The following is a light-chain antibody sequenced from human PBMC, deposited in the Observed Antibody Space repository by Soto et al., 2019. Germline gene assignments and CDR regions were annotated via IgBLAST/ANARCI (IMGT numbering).Light chain of an antibody. V-gene: IGKV3-20*01. CDR1: QSVSSN. CDR2: DEY. Sequence: IVLTQSPATLSLSAGERATISCRASQSVSSNLAWYQQKPGQAPRLMIYDEYSRATGITDRFSGGGSGTDFTLTISRMEPEEFAVYYCQKFSSYPLTFGGWTKVDI. J-gene: IGKJ4*01. CDR3: QKFSSYPLT.